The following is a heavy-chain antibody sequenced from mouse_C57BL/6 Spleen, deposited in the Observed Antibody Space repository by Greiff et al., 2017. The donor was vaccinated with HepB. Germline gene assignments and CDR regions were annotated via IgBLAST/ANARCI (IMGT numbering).Heavy chain of an antibody. V-gene: IGHV1-52*01. J-gene: IGHJ2*01. CDR3: ASPTVVAPFDY. CDR2: IDPSDSET. Sequence: QVQLQQPGAELVRPGSSVKLSCKASGYTFTSYWMHWVKQRPIQGLEWIGNIDPSDSETHYNQKFKDKATLTVDKSSSTAYMQLSSLTSEDSAVYYCASPTVVAPFDYWGQGTTLTVSS. CDR1: GYTFTSYW. D-gene: IGHD1-1*01.